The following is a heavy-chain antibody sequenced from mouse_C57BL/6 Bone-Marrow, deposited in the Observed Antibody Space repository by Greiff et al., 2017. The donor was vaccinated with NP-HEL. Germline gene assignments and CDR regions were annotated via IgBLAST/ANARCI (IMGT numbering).Heavy chain of an antibody. CDR3: ARKLRYQNYYAMDY. V-gene: IGHV1-18*01. D-gene: IGHD1-1*01. CDR2: INPNNGGT. J-gene: IGHJ4*01. CDR1: GYTFTDYN. Sequence: EVQLQQSGPELVKPGASVKIPCKASGYTFTDYNMDWVKQSHGKSLEWIGDINPNNGGTIYNQKFKGKATLTVDKSSSTAYMELRSLTSEDTAVYYCARKLRYQNYYAMDYWGQGTSVTVSS.